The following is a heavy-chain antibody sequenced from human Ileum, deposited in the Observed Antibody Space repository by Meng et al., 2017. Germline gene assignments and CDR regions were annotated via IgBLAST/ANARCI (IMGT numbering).Heavy chain of an antibody. D-gene: IGHD3-3*01. CDR3: ATEPGGWSGYYY. V-gene: IGHV3-15*01. J-gene: IGHJ4*02. CDR1: GFTFSSAW. CDR2: VRSQAHGGTS. Sequence: GESLKISCVVSGFTFSSAWMGWLRQAPGKGLEWVGRVRSQAHGGTSDYAMPVKDRFTISRDDSTATLFLQMISLKTEDTAVYYCATEPGGWSGYYYWGQGTLVTVSS.